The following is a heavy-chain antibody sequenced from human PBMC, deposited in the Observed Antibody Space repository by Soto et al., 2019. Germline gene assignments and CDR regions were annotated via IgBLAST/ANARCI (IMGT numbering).Heavy chain of an antibody. Sequence: EVQLLASGGGLVQPGGSLRLSCAASGFSFGTYGMTWVRQAPGKGLEWVSVISDSGNIIYYAESAKGRFSISRDNSKNTVYLQMNSLRAEDTAIYYCAKDNRAGGGPLSAFDFWGQGTLVSVSS. V-gene: IGHV3-23*01. J-gene: IGHJ3*01. CDR1: GFSFGTYG. D-gene: IGHD2-15*01. CDR3: AKDNRAGGGPLSAFDF. CDR2: ISDSGNII.